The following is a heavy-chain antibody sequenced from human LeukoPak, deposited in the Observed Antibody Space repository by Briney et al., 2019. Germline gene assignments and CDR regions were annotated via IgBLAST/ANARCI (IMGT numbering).Heavy chain of an antibody. Sequence: GGSLRLSCAASGFTFDDYAMHWVRQAPGKGLEWVSGISWNNGDIDYADSVKGRFTISRDNAKNSLYLQMNSLRAEDTALYYCAKVRGYSYGPFDYWGQGTLVTVSS. CDR2: ISWNNGDI. V-gene: IGHV3-9*01. D-gene: IGHD5-18*01. CDR1: GFTFDDYA. J-gene: IGHJ4*02. CDR3: AKVRGYSYGPFDY.